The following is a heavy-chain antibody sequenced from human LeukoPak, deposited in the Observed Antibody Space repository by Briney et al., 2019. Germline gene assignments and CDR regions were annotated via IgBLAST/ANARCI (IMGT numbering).Heavy chain of an antibody. CDR2: IYTSGST. V-gene: IGHV4-4*09. D-gene: IGHD1-26*01. CDR3: ARQVGWLDP. J-gene: IGHJ5*02. CDR1: GASISSYY. Sequence: SETLSLTCTVSGASISSYYWSWIRQPPGKGLEWIGYIYTSGSTHYNPSLRSRVTISVDTSKNQFSLRLTSVTAADTAVYYCARQVGWLDPWGQGTPVTVSS.